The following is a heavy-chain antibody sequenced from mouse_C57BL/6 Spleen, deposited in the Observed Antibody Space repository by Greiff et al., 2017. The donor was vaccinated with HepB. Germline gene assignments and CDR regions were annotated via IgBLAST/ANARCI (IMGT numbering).Heavy chain of an antibody. J-gene: IGHJ4*01. CDR1: GYTFTSYW. D-gene: IGHD1-1*01. V-gene: IGHV1-53*01. CDR3: ARSLLLRFYAMDY. Sequence: QVQLKQPGTELVKPGASVKLSCKASGYTFTSYWMHWVKQRPGQGLEWIGNINPSNGGTNYNEKFKSKATLTVDKSSSTAYMQLSSLTSEDSAVYYCARSLLLRFYAMDYWGQGTSVTVSS. CDR2: INPSNGGT.